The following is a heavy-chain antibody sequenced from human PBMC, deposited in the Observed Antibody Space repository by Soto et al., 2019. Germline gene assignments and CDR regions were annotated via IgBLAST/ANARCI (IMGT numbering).Heavy chain of an antibody. Sequence: PGKGLEWIGYIYYSGSTYYNPSLKSRVTISVDTSKNQFSLKLSSVTAADTAVYFFFFQAEDGIRGVRSVSAFLLNRSSDL. V-gene: IGHV4-31*02. CDR3: FFQAEDGIRGVRSVSAFLLNRSSDL. J-gene: IGHJ2*01. CDR2: IYYSGST. D-gene: IGHD3-10*02.